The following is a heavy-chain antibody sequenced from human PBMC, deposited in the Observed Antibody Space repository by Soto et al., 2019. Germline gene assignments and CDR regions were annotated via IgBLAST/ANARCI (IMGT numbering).Heavy chain of an antibody. V-gene: IGHV4-34*01. CDR1: GGSFSGYY. J-gene: IGHJ4*02. D-gene: IGHD2-15*01. Sequence: SEALSLTCAVYGGSFSGYYWSWIRQPPGKGLEWIGEINHSGSTNYNPSLKSRVTISVDTSKNQFSLKLSSVTAADTAVYYCARGKYCSGGSWPHSLEYWGQGTLVTVSS. CDR2: INHSGST. CDR3: ARGKYCSGGSWPHSLEY.